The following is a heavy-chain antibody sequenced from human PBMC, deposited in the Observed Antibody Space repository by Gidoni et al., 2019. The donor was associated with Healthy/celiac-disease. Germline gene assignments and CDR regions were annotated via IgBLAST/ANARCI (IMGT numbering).Heavy chain of an antibody. CDR2: ISYDGSNK. D-gene: IGHD3-10*01. CDR1: GFTFSSYA. CDR3: ARSSPDIGDWFDP. J-gene: IGHJ5*02. Sequence: QVQLVESGGGVVQPGRSLRLSCAASGFTFSSYAMHWVRQAPGKGLEWVAVISYDGSNKYYADSVKGRFTISRDNSKNTLYLQMNSLRAEDTAVYYCARSSPDIGDWFDPWGQGTLVTVSS. V-gene: IGHV3-30*04.